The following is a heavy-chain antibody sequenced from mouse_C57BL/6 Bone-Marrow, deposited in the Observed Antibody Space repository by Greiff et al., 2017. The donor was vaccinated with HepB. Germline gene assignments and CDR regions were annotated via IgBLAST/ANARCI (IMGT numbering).Heavy chain of an antibody. J-gene: IGHJ4*01. D-gene: IGHD1-1*01. V-gene: IGHV1-52*01. Sequence: VKLQQPGAELVRPGSSVKMSCKASGYTFTSYWMHWVKQRPIQGLEWIGNIEPSDSETHYNQKFKDKATLTVDKASSTAYMQLSSLTSEYSAVYSCASDYYCSTMDYWGQGTSVTVSS. CDR1: GYTFTSYW. CDR2: IEPSDSET. CDR3: ASDYYCSTMDY.